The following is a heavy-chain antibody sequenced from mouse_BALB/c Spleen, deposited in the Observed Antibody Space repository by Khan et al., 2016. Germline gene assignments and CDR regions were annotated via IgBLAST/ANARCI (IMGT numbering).Heavy chain of an antibody. V-gene: IGHV1-4*02. CDR3: ARSRDGYYRAMDY. D-gene: IGHD2-3*01. CDR1: GYTFTRYT. J-gene: IGHJ4*01. CDR2: INPSSEYT. Sequence: QVQLQQSAAELSRPGASVKMSCKASGYTFTRYTIQWVKQRPGQGLEWIGYINPSSEYTEYNQKFKDKTTLTADKSSNTVYMQLSSLTSEDSAVYDCARSRDGYYRAMDYWGQGTSVTVSS.